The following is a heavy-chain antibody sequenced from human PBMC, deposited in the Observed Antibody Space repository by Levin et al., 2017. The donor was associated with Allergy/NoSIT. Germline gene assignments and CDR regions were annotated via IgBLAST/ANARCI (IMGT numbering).Heavy chain of an antibody. CDR3: ARHPIWYFDL. CDR1: GYSFTSYW. V-gene: IGHV5-10-1*01. Sequence: GESLKISCKGSGYSFTSYWISWVRQMPGKGLEWMGRIDPSDSYTNYSPAFQGHVTISADKSISTAYLQWSSLKASDTAMYYCARHPIWYFDLWGRGTLVTVSS. J-gene: IGHJ2*01. CDR2: IDPSDSYT.